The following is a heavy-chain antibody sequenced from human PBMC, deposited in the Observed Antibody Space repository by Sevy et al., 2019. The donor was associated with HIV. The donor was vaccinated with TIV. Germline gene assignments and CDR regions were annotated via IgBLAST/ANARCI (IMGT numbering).Heavy chain of an antibody. Sequence: SETLSLTCTVSGGSISSGDYYWSWIRQPPGKGLEWIGYIYYSGSTYDNPSLKSRVTISVDSSKNQFSLKLSSVTAADTAVYYCARAEWIQLWLEGGNWFDPWGHGTLVTVSS. V-gene: IGHV4-30-4*01. CDR3: ARAEWIQLWLEGGNWFDP. J-gene: IGHJ5*02. CDR2: IYYSGST. D-gene: IGHD5-18*01. CDR1: GGSISSGDYY.